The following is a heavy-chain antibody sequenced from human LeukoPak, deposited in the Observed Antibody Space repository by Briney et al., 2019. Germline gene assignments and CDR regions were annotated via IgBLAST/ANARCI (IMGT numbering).Heavy chain of an antibody. CDR2: IYYSGST. D-gene: IGHD1-14*01. V-gene: IGHV4-59*01. CDR1: GGSISSYY. Sequence: SETLSLTCTVSGGSISSYYWSWIRQPPGKGLEWIGYIYYSGSTNYNPSLKSRVTISVDTSKNQFSLKLSSETAADTAVYYCARITPGNWFDPWGQGTLVTVSS. J-gene: IGHJ5*02. CDR3: ARITPGNWFDP.